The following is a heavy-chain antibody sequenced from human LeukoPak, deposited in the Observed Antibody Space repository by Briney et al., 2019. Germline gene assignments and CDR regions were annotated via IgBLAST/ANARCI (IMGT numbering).Heavy chain of an antibody. V-gene: IGHV4-38-2*02. CDR2: INHSGST. J-gene: IGHJ4*02. Sequence: PSETLSLTCTVSGYSISSGYYWGWIRQPPGKGLEWIGEINHSGSTNYNPSLKSRVTISVDTSKNQFSLKLSSVTAADTAVYYCARHYYGSAHFDYWGQGTLVTVSS. D-gene: IGHD3-10*01. CDR3: ARHYYGSAHFDY. CDR1: GYSISSGYY.